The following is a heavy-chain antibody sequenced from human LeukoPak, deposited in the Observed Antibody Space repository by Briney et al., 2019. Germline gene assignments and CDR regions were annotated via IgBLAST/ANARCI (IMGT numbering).Heavy chain of an antibody. V-gene: IGHV3-33*01. CDR3: ARSYYYDSSHTVDY. J-gene: IGHJ4*02. CDR1: GFTFSSYG. CDR2: IWYDGSNK. D-gene: IGHD3-22*01. Sequence: PGRSLRLSCAASGFTFSSYGMHWVRQAPGKGLEWVAVIWYDGSNKYYADSVKGRFTISRDNSKNTLCLQMNSLRAEDTAVYYCARSYYYDSSHTVDYWGQGTLVTVSS.